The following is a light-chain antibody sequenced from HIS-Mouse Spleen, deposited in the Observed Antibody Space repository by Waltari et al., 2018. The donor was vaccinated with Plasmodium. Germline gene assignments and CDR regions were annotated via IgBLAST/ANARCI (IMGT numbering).Light chain of an antibody. CDR3: CSYAGSSTNWV. CDR2: EGS. V-gene: IGLV2-23*01. Sequence: QSALTQPASVSGSPGQSITISCTGTSSDLGSYNLVSWYQQHPGKAPKLMIYEGSKRPSGVSNRFSGSKSGNTASLTISGLQAEDEADYYCCSYAGSSTNWVFGGGTKLTVL. J-gene: IGLJ3*02. CDR1: SSDLGSYNL.